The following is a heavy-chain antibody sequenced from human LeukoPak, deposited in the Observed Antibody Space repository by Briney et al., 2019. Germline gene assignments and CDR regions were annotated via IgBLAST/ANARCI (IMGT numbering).Heavy chain of an antibody. J-gene: IGHJ4*02. D-gene: IGHD6-19*01. Sequence: PGGSLRLSCAASGFTFSSFAMSWARQAPGKGLEWVSSMSGSGGSTYYADSVKGRFTISRDNSRNTLYLQMNSLRADDTAVYYCAKDHGVAVAGMYYWGQGTLVTVSS. CDR2: MSGSGGST. CDR3: AKDHGVAVAGMYY. CDR1: GFTFSSFA. V-gene: IGHV3-23*01.